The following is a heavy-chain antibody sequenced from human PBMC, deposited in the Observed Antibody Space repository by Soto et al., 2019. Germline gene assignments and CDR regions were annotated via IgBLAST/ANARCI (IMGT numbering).Heavy chain of an antibody. J-gene: IGHJ6*02. D-gene: IGHD2-2*02. Sequence: GASVKVSCKASGYTFTSYGISWVRQAPGQGLEWMGWTSAYNGNTNYAQKLQGRVTMTTDTSTSTAYMELRSLRSDDTAVYYCARDIVVVPAAIGSYYYGMDVWGQGTTVTVSS. CDR2: TSAYNGNT. CDR3: ARDIVVVPAAIGSYYYGMDV. V-gene: IGHV1-18*01. CDR1: GYTFTSYG.